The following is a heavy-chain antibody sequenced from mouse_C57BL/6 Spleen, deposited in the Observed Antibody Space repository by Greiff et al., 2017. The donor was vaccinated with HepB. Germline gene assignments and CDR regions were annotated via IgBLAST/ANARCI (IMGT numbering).Heavy chain of an antibody. CDR3: ARGDDGYYEWYFDV. CDR2: INPYNGGT. Sequence: EVKLQESGPVLVKPGASVKMSCKASGYTFTDYYMNWVKQSHGKSLEWIGVINPYNGGTSYNQKFKGKATLTVDKSSSTAYMELNSLTSEDSAVYYCARGDDGYYEWYFDVWGTGTTVTVSS. J-gene: IGHJ1*03. D-gene: IGHD2-3*01. V-gene: IGHV1-19*01. CDR1: GYTFTDYY.